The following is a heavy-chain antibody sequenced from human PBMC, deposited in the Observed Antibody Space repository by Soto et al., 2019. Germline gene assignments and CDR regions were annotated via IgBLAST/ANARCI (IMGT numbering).Heavy chain of an antibody. CDR1: GLTFTNAW. CDR3: TTDPGDYEDF. J-gene: IGHJ4*02. V-gene: IGHV3-15*01. CDR2: IKNKKDGGTT. Sequence: PGGSLRLSGAASGLTFTNAWMSGFRQATGKGLEWVGHIKNKKDGGTTDYAAPVKGRFTISRDDSRSTLFLQMNSLRTEDTAVYYCTTDPGDYEDFWGQGTQVTVSS. D-gene: IGHD4-17*01.